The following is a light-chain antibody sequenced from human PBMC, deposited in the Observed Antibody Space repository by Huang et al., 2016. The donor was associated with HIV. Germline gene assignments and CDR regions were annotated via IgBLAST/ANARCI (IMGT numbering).Light chain of an antibody. Sequence: EIVLTQSPGTLSLSPGERATLSCRASQSVSSSYLAWYQQKPCQAPRLLIYGASSRATGIPDSLSGSGSGTDFTLTISRLEPEDFAVYYCQQYGSSPTFGQGTKVEIK. CDR3: QQYGSSPT. J-gene: IGKJ1*01. CDR2: GAS. V-gene: IGKV3-20*01. CDR1: QSVSSSY.